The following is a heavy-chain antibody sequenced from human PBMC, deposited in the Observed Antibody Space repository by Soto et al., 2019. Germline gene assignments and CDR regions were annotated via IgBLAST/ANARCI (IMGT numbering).Heavy chain of an antibody. V-gene: IGHV3-21*04. CDR1: GFTFSRYS. D-gene: IGHD6-19*01. J-gene: IGHJ4*02. CDR2: ISGDGRYI. CDR3: ARLAGYSSGWYDY. Sequence: GGSLRLSCAASGFTFSRYSINWVRQAPGKGLEWVSSISGDGRYIFSADSVKGRFTFSRDNAKNSLYLQMNSLRAEDTAVYYCARLAGYSSGWYDYWGQGTLVTVSS.